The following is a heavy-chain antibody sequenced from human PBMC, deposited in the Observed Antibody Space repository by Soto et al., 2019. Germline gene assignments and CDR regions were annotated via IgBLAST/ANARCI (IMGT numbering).Heavy chain of an antibody. J-gene: IGHJ5*02. CDR1: GFTFSRSA. D-gene: IGHD3-3*01. Sequence: SVKVSCKASGFTFSRSAVQWVRQARGQGLEWIGWIVVGSGNTNYAQKFEERVTITRDLSTSTAYMELSSLRSEETAVYYCAPSREYNDFRRGYFWFDPRGQVTLVTFSS. CDR3: APSREYNDFRRGYFWFDP. CDR2: IVVGSGNT. V-gene: IGHV1-58*01.